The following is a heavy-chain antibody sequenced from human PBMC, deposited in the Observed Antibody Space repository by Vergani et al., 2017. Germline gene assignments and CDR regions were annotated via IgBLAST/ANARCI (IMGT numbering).Heavy chain of an antibody. CDR2: ISSSSSTI. J-gene: IGHJ4*02. V-gene: IGHV3-48*01. CDR1: GFTFSSYS. D-gene: IGHD3-22*01. CDR3: ARDGHDYYDSSGYQLVFDY. Sequence: EVQLVESGGGLVKPGGSLRLSCAASGFTFSSYSMNWVRQAPGKGLEWVSYISSSSSTIYYADSVKGRFTISRDNAKNSLYLQMNSLRAEDTAVYYCARDGHDYYDSSGYQLVFDYWGQGTLVTVSS.